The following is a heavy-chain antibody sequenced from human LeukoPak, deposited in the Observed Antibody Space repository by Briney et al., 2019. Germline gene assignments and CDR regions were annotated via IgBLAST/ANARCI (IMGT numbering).Heavy chain of an antibody. CDR1: GFTFSSYG. V-gene: IGHV3-23*01. Sequence: PGGSLRLSCAASGFTFSSYGMSWVRQAPGKGLEWVSAISGSGGSTYHADSVKGRFTISRDNSKNTLYLQMNSLRAEDTAVYYCAKEGSYYDILTGSQIPFDPWGQGTLVTVSS. J-gene: IGHJ5*02. CDR2: ISGSGGST. CDR3: AKEGSYYDILTGSQIPFDP. D-gene: IGHD3-9*01.